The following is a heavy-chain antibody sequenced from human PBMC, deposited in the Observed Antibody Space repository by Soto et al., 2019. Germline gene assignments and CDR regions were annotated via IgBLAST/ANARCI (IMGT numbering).Heavy chain of an antibody. V-gene: IGHV3-30*18. Sequence: QVQLAESGGGVVQPGRSLRVSCAASGFTFSNYAMHWVRQAPGKGLEWVAIISHEGSNKFYADSVEGRFTISRDNSINMLYLHMNSLRPEDTAVYFCAKELSGSGWYVDSWGQGTLVTVSS. J-gene: IGHJ4*02. CDR3: AKELSGSGWYVDS. CDR2: ISHEGSNK. CDR1: GFTFSNYA. D-gene: IGHD6-19*01.